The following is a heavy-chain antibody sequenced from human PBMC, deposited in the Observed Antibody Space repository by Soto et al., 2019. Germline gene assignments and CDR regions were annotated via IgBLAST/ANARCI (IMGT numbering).Heavy chain of an antibody. D-gene: IGHD3-22*01. CDR3: AKYQPMTQPRPYFDY. J-gene: IGHJ4*02. Sequence: EVQLLESGGDLIQPGGSLRLSCAASGFTFSSYAMSWVRQAPGKGLGWVSAISSSGGSTFYADSVKGRFTISRDNSRNTLYVQMNSLRAEDTAIYYCAKYQPMTQPRPYFDYWGQGTLVTVSS. V-gene: IGHV3-23*01. CDR2: ISSSGGST. CDR1: GFTFSSYA.